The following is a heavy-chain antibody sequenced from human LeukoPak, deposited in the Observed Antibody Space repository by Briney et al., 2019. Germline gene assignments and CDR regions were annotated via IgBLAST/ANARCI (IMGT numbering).Heavy chain of an antibody. Sequence: SVKVSCKASGGTFSSYAISWVRQAPGQGLEWTGGIIPIFGTANYAQKFQGRVTITADESTSTAYMELSSLRSGDTAVYYCARVRFSYGYSSGLNWFDPWGQGTLVTVSS. CDR1: GGTFSSYA. V-gene: IGHV1-69*13. D-gene: IGHD6-19*01. CDR3: ARVRFSYGYSSGLNWFDP. J-gene: IGHJ5*02. CDR2: IIPIFGTA.